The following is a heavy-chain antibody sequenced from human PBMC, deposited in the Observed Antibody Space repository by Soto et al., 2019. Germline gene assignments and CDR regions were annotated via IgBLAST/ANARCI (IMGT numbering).Heavy chain of an antibody. CDR2: ISYDGSNK. CDR3: AKVMYGGYILYYFDY. CDR1: GFTFSSYG. Sequence: GSLRLSCAASGFTFSSYGMHWVRQAPGKGLEWVAVISYDGSNKYYADSVKGRFTISRDNSKNTLYLQMNSLRAEDTAVYYCAKVMYGGYILYYFDYWGQGTLVTVSS. V-gene: IGHV3-30*18. D-gene: IGHD5-12*01. J-gene: IGHJ4*02.